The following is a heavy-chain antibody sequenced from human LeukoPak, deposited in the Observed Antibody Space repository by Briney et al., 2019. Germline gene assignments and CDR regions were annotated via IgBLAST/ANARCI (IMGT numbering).Heavy chain of an antibody. CDR2: ISYDGIDK. CDR1: GFTFSSYG. V-gene: IGHV3-30*03. Sequence: GGSLRLSCAASGFTFSSYGMHWVRQAGKGLEWVAVISYDGIDKYYADSVKGRFTLSRDNSENTLYLQMNSLRSEDTAVYYCARGRRYYDILTGYYRRGFDYWGQGTLVTVSS. J-gene: IGHJ4*02. CDR3: ARGRRYYDILTGYYRRGFDY. D-gene: IGHD3-9*01.